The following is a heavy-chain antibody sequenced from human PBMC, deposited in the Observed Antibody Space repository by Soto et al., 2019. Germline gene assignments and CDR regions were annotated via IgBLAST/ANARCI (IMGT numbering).Heavy chain of an antibody. CDR3: VRRGYCSSTSCYAFDI. J-gene: IGHJ3*02. Sequence: SETLSLTCTVSGGSISSYYWSWIRQPPGKGLEWIGYIYYSGSTNYNPSLKSRVTISVDTSKNQFSLKLSSVTAADTAVYYCVRRGYCSSTSCYAFDIWGQGTMVTVSS. CDR2: IYYSGST. CDR1: GGSISSYY. V-gene: IGHV4-59*08. D-gene: IGHD2-2*01.